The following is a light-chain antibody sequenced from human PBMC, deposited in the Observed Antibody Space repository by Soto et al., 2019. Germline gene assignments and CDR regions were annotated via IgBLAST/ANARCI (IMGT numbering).Light chain of an antibody. J-gene: IGKJ2*01. Sequence: EIVMTQSPATLSVSPGERATLSCRASQSVSSNLAWYQQKPGQAPRLLIYGASTRATGIPARFSGSGSGTEFTLTISSLQSEDFAVYYCQQYNNCPGTFGQGNKLEIK. CDR2: GAS. CDR3: QQYNNCPGT. V-gene: IGKV3-15*01. CDR1: QSVSSN.